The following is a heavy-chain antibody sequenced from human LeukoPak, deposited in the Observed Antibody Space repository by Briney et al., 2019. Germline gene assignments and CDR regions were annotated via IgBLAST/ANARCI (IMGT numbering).Heavy chain of an antibody. CDR3: ARGRYYESSGYFVYYFDY. Sequence: SETLSLTCSVSGGSMSNYYWSWIRQPPGKGLDWIGYIYYRGSTNYNPSLKSRVTISLDTSKNQFSLKVTSVAAADTAVYYCARGRYYESSGYFVYYFDYWGQGTLVTVSS. J-gene: IGHJ4*02. V-gene: IGHV4-59*01. D-gene: IGHD3-22*01. CDR1: GGSMSNYY. CDR2: IYYRGST.